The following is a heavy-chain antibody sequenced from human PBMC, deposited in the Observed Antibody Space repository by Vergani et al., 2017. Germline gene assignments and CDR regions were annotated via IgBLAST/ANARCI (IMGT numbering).Heavy chain of an antibody. CDR2: IWYDGSNK. V-gene: IGHV3-33*03. Sequence: QVQLVESGGGVVQPGRSLRLSCAASGFTFSSYGMHWVRQAPGKGLEWVAVIWYDGSNKYYADSGKGRFTISRDKSKNTLYLQMNSLRAEDTAVYYCAKDQELLWFGDYYYYGMDVWGQGTTVTVSS. J-gene: IGHJ6*02. CDR3: AKDQELLWFGDYYYYGMDV. CDR1: GFTFSSYG. D-gene: IGHD3-10*01.